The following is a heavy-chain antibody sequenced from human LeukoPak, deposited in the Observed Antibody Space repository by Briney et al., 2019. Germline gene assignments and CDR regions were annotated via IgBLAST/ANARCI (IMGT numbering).Heavy chain of an antibody. V-gene: IGHV4-38-2*02. J-gene: IGHJ5*02. Sequence: SETLSLTCTVSGYSISSGYFWGWMRQPPGKGLEWIGSIYQSETAHYNPSLKSRVTISVDTSKNQFSLKLSSVTAADTAVYYCARGIGYCSSTSCRNWFDPWGQGTLVTVSS. CDR2: IYQSETA. CDR1: GYSISSGYF. CDR3: ARGIGYCSSTSCRNWFDP. D-gene: IGHD2-2*01.